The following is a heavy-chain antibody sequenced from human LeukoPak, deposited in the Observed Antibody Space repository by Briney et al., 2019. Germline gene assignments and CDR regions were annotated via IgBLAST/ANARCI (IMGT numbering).Heavy chain of an antibody. D-gene: IGHD3-3*01. V-gene: IGHV1-3*01. CDR2: INAGNGNT. J-gene: IGHJ4*02. Sequence: ASVKVSCKASGYTFTSYAMHWVRQAPGQRLEWMGWINAGNGNTKYSQKFQGRVTITRDTSASTAYMELSSLGSEDTAVYYCAAGDFWSGYGRDYWGQGTLVTVSS. CDR3: AAGDFWSGYGRDY. CDR1: GYTFTSYA.